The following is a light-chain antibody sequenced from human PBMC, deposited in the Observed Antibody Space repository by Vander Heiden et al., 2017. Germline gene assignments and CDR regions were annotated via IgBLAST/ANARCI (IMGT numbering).Light chain of an antibody. V-gene: IGLV3-25*03. CDR1: AMSKEY. CDR2: RDT. J-gene: IGLJ2*01. Sequence: SQELTQPSSASVSPGQTARITCSGDAMSKEYTYWYQQKPGQAPLLVIYRDTERPSGIPERFSGSSSGTAVTLTINGVQAEDEADYYCQSADTSGIIFGGGTKLTVL. CDR3: QSADTSGII.